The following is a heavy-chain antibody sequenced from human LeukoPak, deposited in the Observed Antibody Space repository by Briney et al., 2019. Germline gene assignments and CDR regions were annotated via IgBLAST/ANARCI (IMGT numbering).Heavy chain of an antibody. CDR3: VKGRRRGYAYGTLES. V-gene: IGHV3-43*01. Sequence: GGSLRLSCAASGFTFDYYTMYWVRQGPEKGLEWVSLISMDGVNTFYADSVKGRFTISRDNNKNSLYLQMNGLRTDDTGLYYCVKGRRRGYAYGTLESWGQGTLVTVSS. J-gene: IGHJ4*02. CDR2: ISMDGVNT. D-gene: IGHD5-18*01. CDR1: GFTFDYYT.